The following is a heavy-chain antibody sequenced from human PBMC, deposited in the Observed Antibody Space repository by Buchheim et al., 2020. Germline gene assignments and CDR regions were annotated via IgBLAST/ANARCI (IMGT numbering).Heavy chain of an antibody. Sequence: QVQLQESGPGLVKPSETLSLTCTVSGGSVSSGSYYWSWIRQPPGKGLEWIGYIYYSGSTNYNPSLKSRVTIPVNPSKNQFSLKLSSVTAADTAVYYCARDRLRDGYNSNWFDPWDQGTL. D-gene: IGHD5-24*01. CDR1: GGSVSSGSYY. V-gene: IGHV4-61*01. CDR2: IYYSGST. CDR3: ARDRLRDGYNSNWFDP. J-gene: IGHJ5*02.